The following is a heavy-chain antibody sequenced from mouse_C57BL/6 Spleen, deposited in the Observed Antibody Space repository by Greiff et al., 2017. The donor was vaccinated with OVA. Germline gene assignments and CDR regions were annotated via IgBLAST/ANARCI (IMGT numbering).Heavy chain of an antibody. D-gene: IGHD2-3*01. V-gene: IGHV10-3*01. CDR2: IRSKSSNYAT. CDR3: VTNPSYDGYYDWYFDV. J-gene: IGHJ1*03. CDR1: GFTFNTYA. Sequence: VQLKESGGGLVQPKGSLKLSCAASGFTFNTYAMHWVRQAPGKGLEWVARIRSKSSNYATYYADSVKDRFTISRDDSQSMLYLQMNNLKTEDTAMYYCVTNPSYDGYYDWYFDVWGTGTTVTVSS.